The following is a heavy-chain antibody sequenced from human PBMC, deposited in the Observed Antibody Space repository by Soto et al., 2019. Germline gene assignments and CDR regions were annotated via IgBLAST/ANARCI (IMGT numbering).Heavy chain of an antibody. D-gene: IGHD3-10*01. CDR2: VNPIVGMS. J-gene: IGHJ4*02. CDR1: GGTFNSYT. Sequence: QVQLVQSGAEVKKPGSSVKVSCTASGGTFNSYTLNWVRQAPGQRLEWVGRVNPIVGMSSSASKFQGRVTMTAEKTMTKANMDMTGLNYADTAVYYCATSYGPGSTHFDSWGQGPLVTISS. CDR3: ATSYGPGSTHFDS. V-gene: IGHV1-69*02.